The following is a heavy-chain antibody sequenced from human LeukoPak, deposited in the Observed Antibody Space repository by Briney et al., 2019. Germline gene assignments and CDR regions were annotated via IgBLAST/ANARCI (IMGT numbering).Heavy chain of an antibody. CDR3: ARGGVSSSSGWYFDL. J-gene: IGHJ2*01. CDR2: INHRGST. Sequence: PSETLSLTCAVYVGSFSGYYWSWIRQPPGKGLEWIGEINHRGSTNYNPSLKSRVTISVDRSKNQFSLRLSSVTAADTAMYYCARGGVSSSSGWYFDLWGGDAVDTVSS. D-gene: IGHD6-6*01. V-gene: IGHV4-34*01. CDR1: VGSFSGYY.